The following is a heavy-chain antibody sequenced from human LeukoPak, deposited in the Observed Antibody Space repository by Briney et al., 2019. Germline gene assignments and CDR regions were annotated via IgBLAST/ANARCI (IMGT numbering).Heavy chain of an antibody. D-gene: IGHD2-15*01. J-gene: IGHJ6*02. Sequence: SETLSLTCTVSGGSISSYYWSWIRQPPGKGLEWIGYIYYSGSTNYNPSLKSRVTISVGTSKNQFSLKLSSVTAADTAVYYCARLLGYCSGGSCPNFYGMDVWGQGTTVTVSS. CDR2: IYYSGST. CDR3: ARLLGYCSGGSCPNFYGMDV. V-gene: IGHV4-59*01. CDR1: GGSISSYY.